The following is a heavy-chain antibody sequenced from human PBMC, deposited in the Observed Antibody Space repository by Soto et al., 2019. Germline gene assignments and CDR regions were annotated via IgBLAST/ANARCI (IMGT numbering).Heavy chain of an antibody. V-gene: IGHV3-30*18. D-gene: IGHD3-10*01. CDR1: GFTFSSYG. Sequence: GGSLRLSCAASGFTFSSYGMHWVRQAPGKGLEWVAVISYDGSNKYYADSVKGRFTISRDNSKNTLYLQMNSLRAEDTAVYYCAKGNIWFGVRLYYYYGMDVWGKGTTVTVSS. CDR3: AKGNIWFGVRLYYYYGMDV. CDR2: ISYDGSNK. J-gene: IGHJ6*04.